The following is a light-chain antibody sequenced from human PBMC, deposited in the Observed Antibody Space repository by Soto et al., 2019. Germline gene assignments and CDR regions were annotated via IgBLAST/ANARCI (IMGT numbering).Light chain of an antibody. CDR1: HDISNY. J-gene: IGKJ3*01. CDR3: QQYDNLLVT. CDR2: DAS. Sequence: DIQMTQSPSSLFASVGDRVTITCQASHDISNYLNWYQQKPGQAPKLLIYDASNLETGVPSRFSGSGSGTDFTFTISSLQPEDFATYYCQQYDNLLVTFGPGTKVDVK. V-gene: IGKV1-33*01.